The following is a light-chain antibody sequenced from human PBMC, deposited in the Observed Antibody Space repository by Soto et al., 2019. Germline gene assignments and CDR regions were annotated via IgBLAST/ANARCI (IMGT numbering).Light chain of an antibody. Sequence: QSVLTQSPSASASLGASVKLTCTLSSGHSSYAIAWHQQQPEKGPRYLMKLNSDGSHSKGDGIPDRFSGSSSGAERYLTISSLQSEDEADYYCQTWGTGIPVFGGGTKETVL. J-gene: IGLJ2*01. CDR1: SGHSSYA. CDR2: LNSDGSH. CDR3: QTWGTGIPV. V-gene: IGLV4-69*01.